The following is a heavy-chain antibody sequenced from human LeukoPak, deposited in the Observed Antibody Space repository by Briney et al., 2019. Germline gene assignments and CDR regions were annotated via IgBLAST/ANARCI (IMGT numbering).Heavy chain of an antibody. J-gene: IGHJ4*02. CDR2: ITSGSSTI. CDR1: GLSLSSYS. Sequence: GGSLRLSCAASGLSLSSYSMNWVRQAPGKGLEWLSYITSGSSTIYYADSVKGRFTISRDNAKNSLHLQMNSLRDEDTAVYFCAREPLDYWGQGTLVTVSS. CDR3: AREPLDY. V-gene: IGHV3-48*02.